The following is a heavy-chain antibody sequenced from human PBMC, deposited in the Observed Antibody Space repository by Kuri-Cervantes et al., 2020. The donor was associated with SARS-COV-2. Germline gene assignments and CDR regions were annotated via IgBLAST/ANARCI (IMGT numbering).Heavy chain of an antibody. J-gene: IGHJ6*02. Sequence: GESLKISCAASGFTFSDYYMSWIRQAPGKGLEWVPYISSSGSTIYYADSVKGRFTISRDNAKNSLYLQMNSLRAEDTAVYYCARAPPPASPRGGMDVWGQGTTVTVSS. D-gene: IGHD2-2*01. CDR1: GFTFSDYY. V-gene: IGHV3-11*01. CDR3: ARAPPPASPRGGMDV. CDR2: ISSSGSTI.